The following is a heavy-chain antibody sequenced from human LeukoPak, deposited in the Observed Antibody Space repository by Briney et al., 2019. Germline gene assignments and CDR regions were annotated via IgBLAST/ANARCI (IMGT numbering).Heavy chain of an antibody. CDR2: IIPILGIA. CDR1: GGTFSSYT. D-gene: IGHD3-3*01. Sequence: SVKVSCKASGGTFSSYTISWVLQAPGQGLEWMGRIIPILGIANYAQKFQGRVTITADKSTSTAYMELSSLRSEDTAVYYCAREPKDYDFWSGYGYYYYMDVWGKGTTVTVSS. V-gene: IGHV1-69*04. J-gene: IGHJ6*03. CDR3: AREPKDYDFWSGYGYYYYMDV.